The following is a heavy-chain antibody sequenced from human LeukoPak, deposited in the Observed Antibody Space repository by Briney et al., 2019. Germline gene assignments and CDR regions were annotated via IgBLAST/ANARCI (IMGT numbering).Heavy chain of an antibody. J-gene: IGHJ4*02. D-gene: IGHD1-26*01. Sequence: GESLKISCKGSGYSFTSYWIGWGRQMPGEGLEWVGIIYPGDSDTRYSPSFQGQVTISADKSISTAYLQWSSLKASDTAMYYCARLPPIGGVGFDYWGQGTLVTVSS. V-gene: IGHV5-51*01. CDR3: ARLPPIGGVGFDY. CDR2: IYPGDSDT. CDR1: GYSFTSYW.